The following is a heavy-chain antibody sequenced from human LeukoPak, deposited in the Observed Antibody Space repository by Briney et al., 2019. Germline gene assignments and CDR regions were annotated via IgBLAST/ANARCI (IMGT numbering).Heavy chain of an antibody. D-gene: IGHD4-17*01. CDR1: GFTFDDYA. CDR2: ISWNSGSI. V-gene: IGHV3-9*01. Sequence: PGRSLRLSCAASGFTFDDYAIHWVRQAPGKGLEWVSGISWNSGSIGYADSVKGRFTISRDNAKNSLYLQMNSLRAEDTALYYCAKDSDYGDYWDWGQGTLVTVSS. CDR3: AKDSDYGDYWD. J-gene: IGHJ4*02.